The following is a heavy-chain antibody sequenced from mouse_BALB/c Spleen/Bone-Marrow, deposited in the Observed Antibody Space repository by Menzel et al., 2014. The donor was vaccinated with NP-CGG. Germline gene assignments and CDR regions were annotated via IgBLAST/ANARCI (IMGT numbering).Heavy chain of an antibody. D-gene: IGHD2-3*01. CDR2: IYPGNSDT. J-gene: IGHJ4*01. CDR3: TRSMGFYYAMDY. CDR1: GYTFTIYW. V-gene: IGHV1-5*01. Sequence: VQLQQSGTVLARPGASVKMSCKASGYTFTIYWMHWVKQRPVQGLEWIGAIYPGNSDTSYNQKFKGKAKLTAVTSTSTAYMELSSLTNEDSAVYYCTRSMGFYYAMDYWGQGTSVTVSS.